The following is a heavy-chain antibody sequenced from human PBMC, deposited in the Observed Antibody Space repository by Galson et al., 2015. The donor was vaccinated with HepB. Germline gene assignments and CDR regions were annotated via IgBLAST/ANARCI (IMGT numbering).Heavy chain of an antibody. CDR3: GREGTPGTVDY. J-gene: IGHJ4*02. V-gene: IGHV3-30*14. CDR1: GFTFSSYA. D-gene: IGHD6-13*01. Sequence: SLRLSCAASGFTFSSYAMHWVRQAPGKGLGWVAVISYDGSNKYYADSVKGRFTISRDNSKNTLYLQMGSLRPEDMAMYYCGREGTPGTVDYWGRGTLVTVSS. CDR2: ISYDGSNK.